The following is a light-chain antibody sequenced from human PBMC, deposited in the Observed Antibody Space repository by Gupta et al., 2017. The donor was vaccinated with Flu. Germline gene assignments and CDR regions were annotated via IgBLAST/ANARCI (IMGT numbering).Light chain of an antibody. CDR3: QSLDDSLVGWRI. CDR1: STNIGAGHQ. V-gene: IGLV1-40*03. Sequence: TISGTGTSTNIGAGHQGLWYQQLPGAPPKLLIYVDVVRPSGIADRFSCSTSGATSTLAIAGLQVEDEADYYCQSLDDSLVGWRIFGGGTKLTVL. J-gene: IGLJ2*01. CDR2: VDV.